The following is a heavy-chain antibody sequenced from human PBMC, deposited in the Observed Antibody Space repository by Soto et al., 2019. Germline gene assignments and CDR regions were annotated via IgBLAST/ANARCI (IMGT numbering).Heavy chain of an antibody. CDR2: IWYDGSNK. J-gene: IGHJ4*02. D-gene: IGHD3-22*01. CDR1: GFTFSSYG. CDR3: ARGIAVAAYYYDSSGYYSVDY. V-gene: IGHV3-33*01. Sequence: QVQLVESGGGVVQPGRSLRLSCAASGFTFSSYGMHWVRQAPGKGLEWVAVIWYDGSNKYYADSVKGRFTISRDNSKNTLYLQMNSLRAEDTAVYYCARGIAVAAYYYDSSGYYSVDYWGQGTLVTVSS.